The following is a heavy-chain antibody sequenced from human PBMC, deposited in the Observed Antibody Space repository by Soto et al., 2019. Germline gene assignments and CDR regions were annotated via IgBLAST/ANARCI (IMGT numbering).Heavy chain of an antibody. CDR3: ARDSIPAYYDFWSGYSNWFDP. J-gene: IGHJ5*02. V-gene: IGHV3-21*01. CDR2: ISSSSSYI. Sequence: GGSLRLSCAASGFTFSSYSMNWVRQAPGKGLEWVSSISSSSSYIYYADSVKGRFTISRDNAKNSLYLQMNSLRAEDTAVYYCARDSIPAYYDFWSGYSNWFDPWGQGTLVTVS. CDR1: GFTFSSYS. D-gene: IGHD3-3*01.